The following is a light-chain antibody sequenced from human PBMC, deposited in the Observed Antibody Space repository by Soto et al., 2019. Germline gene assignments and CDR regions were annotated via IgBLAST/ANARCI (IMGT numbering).Light chain of an antibody. V-gene: IGKV3-20*01. CDR3: QWYGSSPRT. J-gene: IGKJ1*01. CDR2: GTS. Sequence: EIGLTQSPGTLSLSPGERATLSCRARQSVSSSYLAWFQQKPGQAPRVLIYGTSSRATGIPDRFSGSGSGTDFTLTISRLEPEDFAVYYCQWYGSSPRTFGQGTKVEIK. CDR1: QSVSSSY.